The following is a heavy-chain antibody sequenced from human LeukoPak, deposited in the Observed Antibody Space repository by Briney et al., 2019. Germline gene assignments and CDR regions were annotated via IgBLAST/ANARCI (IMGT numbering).Heavy chain of an antibody. V-gene: IGHV3-74*01. Sequence: WGSLRLSCPASGCTFSRCWMYWVRQAPGKGLLWVSHIDSDGSITNYADSVKGRFTVSRDNAKNTVYLQMDSLRAEDTAVYYCVRTWDYWGQGTLVTVSS. CDR1: GCTFSRCW. D-gene: IGHD1-26*01. CDR2: IDSDGSIT. CDR3: VRTWDY. J-gene: IGHJ4*02.